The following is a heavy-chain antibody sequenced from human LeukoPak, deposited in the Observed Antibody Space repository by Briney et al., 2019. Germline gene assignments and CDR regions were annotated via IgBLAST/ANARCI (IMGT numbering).Heavy chain of an antibody. CDR1: GYSISSGYY. J-gene: IGHJ5*02. V-gene: IGHV4-38-2*01. CDR3: ARGATGQLLDWFDP. CDR2: IYHSGST. D-gene: IGHD2-2*01. Sequence: PSETLSLTCAVSGYSISSGYYWGWIRQPPGKGLEWIGSIYHSGSTYYNPSFKSRVTISVDTSKNQFSLKLSSVTAADTAVYYCARGATGQLLDWFDPWGQGTLVTVSS.